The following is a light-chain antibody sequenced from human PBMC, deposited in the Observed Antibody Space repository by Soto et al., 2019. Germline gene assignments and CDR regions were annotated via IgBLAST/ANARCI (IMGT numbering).Light chain of an antibody. CDR2: DAS. Sequence: EIVLTQSPGTLSLSPGDRATLSCRASQSVSSSYLAWYQQKPGQAPRLLIHDASNRATGIPARFSGSGSGTDFTLTISSLEPEDFAVYYCQHRSNWPITFGQGTRLEI. J-gene: IGKJ5*01. CDR3: QHRSNWPIT. CDR1: QSVSSSY. V-gene: IGKV3D-20*02.